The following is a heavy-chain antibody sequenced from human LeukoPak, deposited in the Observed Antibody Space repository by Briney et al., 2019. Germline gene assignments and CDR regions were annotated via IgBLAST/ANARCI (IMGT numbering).Heavy chain of an antibody. J-gene: IGHJ6*03. Sequence: ASVKVSCKASGYTFTNYDINWVRQATGQGLEWMGWMNPNSGNTGYAQKFQDRVTMTRNTSISTAYMELSSLRSEDTAVYYCARETGGIAEPLTYYYYYMDVWGKGTTVTISS. CDR1: GYTFTNYD. CDR2: MNPNSGNT. V-gene: IGHV1-8*01. CDR3: ARETGGIAEPLTYYYYYMDV. D-gene: IGHD6-13*01.